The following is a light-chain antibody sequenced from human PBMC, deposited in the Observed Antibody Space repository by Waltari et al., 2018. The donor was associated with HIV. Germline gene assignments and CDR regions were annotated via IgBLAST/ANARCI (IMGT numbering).Light chain of an antibody. CDR1: SGSVSTTYY. CDR3: VLYMGSGIWV. Sequence: CGLSSGSVSTTYYPSWYQQTPGQAPRTLIYITNTRSSGVPDRFSGSILGNRAALTITGAQADDESDYYCVLYMGSGIWVFGGGTKLTVL. J-gene: IGLJ3*02. V-gene: IGLV8-61*01. CDR2: ITN.